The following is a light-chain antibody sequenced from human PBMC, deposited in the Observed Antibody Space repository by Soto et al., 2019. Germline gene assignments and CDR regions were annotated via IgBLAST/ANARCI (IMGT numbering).Light chain of an antibody. J-gene: IGLJ2*01. CDR3: SSYTSRYTLV. CDR1: SSDVGGYNY. Sequence: QSALTQPASVSGSPGQSITISCTGTSSDVGGYNYVSWYQQHPGKAPKLMIYDVSNRPSGVSNRFSGSKSGNTASLTISGLQAEDVADYYCSSYTSRYTLVFGGGTKLTVL. V-gene: IGLV2-14*01. CDR2: DVS.